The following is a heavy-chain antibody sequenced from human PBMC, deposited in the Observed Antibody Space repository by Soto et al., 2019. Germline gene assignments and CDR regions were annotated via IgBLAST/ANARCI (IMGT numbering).Heavy chain of an antibody. D-gene: IGHD3-10*01. CDR3: TKFGDFGGFDP. Sequence: EAQLVESGGGLVQPGRSLKLSCAASGFTFSDSAMHWVRQASGKGLEWVGRIKSDADSYATAYAASVKGRFTISRDDSRSTTYLQMNSLKTEDTAVYYRTKFGDFGGFDPWGQGTLVTVSS. V-gene: IGHV3-73*01. CDR1: GFTFSDSA. J-gene: IGHJ5*02. CDR2: IKSDADSYAT.